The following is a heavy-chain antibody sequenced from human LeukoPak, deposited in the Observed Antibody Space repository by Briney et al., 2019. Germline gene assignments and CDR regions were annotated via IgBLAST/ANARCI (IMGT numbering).Heavy chain of an antibody. Sequence: PGGSLRLSCAASGFTFSSYAMSWVRQAPGKGLEWVGRIKPKTDGETTEYAAPVKDRFSISRDDSKSMMYLQMNSLKTEDTAVYYCITPLPYSAQGGQGTLVTASS. V-gene: IGHV3-15*01. CDR1: GFTFSSYA. CDR3: ITPLPYSAQ. CDR2: IKPKTDGETT. D-gene: IGHD2-21*01. J-gene: IGHJ4*02.